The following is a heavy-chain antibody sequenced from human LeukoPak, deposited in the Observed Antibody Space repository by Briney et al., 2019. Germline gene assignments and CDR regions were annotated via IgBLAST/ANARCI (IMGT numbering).Heavy chain of an antibody. Sequence: PGGFLRLSCVVSGFTVSDNYVSWVRQSPGKGLEWVSDIYCGGSTFHADSVKGRFILSRDTSKNTIHLQMNSLRVNDTSVYYCVRLNWNDESARWFDPCGHGTQVTVSS. CDR1: GFTVSDNY. CDR3: VRLNWNDESARWFDP. D-gene: IGHD1-1*01. CDR2: IYCGGST. J-gene: IGHJ5*02. V-gene: IGHV3-53*01.